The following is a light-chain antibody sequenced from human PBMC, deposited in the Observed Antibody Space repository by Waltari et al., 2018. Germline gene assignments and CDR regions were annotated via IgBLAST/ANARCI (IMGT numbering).Light chain of an antibody. V-gene: IGLV4-69*01. CDR2: VNSDGSH. J-gene: IGLJ3*02. Sequence: QLVLTQSPSASASLGASIKLTCTLSSGHSNNIIAWLQQQQPERGPRDLMKVNSDGSHSRGDGIPDRFSGSSSGAERYLTISSLQSEDEADYYCQTGGHGTWVFGGGTKLTVL. CDR3: QTGGHGTWV. CDR1: SGHSNNI.